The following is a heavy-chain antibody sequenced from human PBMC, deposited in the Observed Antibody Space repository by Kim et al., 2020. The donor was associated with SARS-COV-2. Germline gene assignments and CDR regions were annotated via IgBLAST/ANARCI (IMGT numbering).Heavy chain of an antibody. CDR2: INTNTGNP. CDR3: ARDRRPWVPFSTGGGNWFDP. V-gene: IGHV7-4-1*02. Sequence: ASVKVSCKASGYRFTNYAINWVRQAPGQGLEYMGWINTNTGNPTYAQGFTGRFVFSFDPSVSTAYLQISSLKAEDTAIYYCARDRRPWVPFSTGGGNWFDPWGQGTLVTVSS. D-gene: IGHD2-15*01. CDR1: GYRFTNYA. J-gene: IGHJ5*02.